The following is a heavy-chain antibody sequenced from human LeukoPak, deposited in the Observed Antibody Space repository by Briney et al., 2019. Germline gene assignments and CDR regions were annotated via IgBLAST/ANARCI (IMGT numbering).Heavy chain of an antibody. V-gene: IGHV3-21*01. D-gene: IGHD3-10*01. J-gene: IGHJ4*02. Sequence: PGGSLRLSCAASGFTFSSYWMSWVRQAPGKGLEWVSSISSSSSYIYYGDSVKGRFTISRDNVKNSLYLQMNSLRAEDTAVYYCARSLWTHVDYWGQGTLVTVSS. CDR2: ISSSSSYI. CDR3: ARSLWTHVDY. CDR1: GFTFSSYW.